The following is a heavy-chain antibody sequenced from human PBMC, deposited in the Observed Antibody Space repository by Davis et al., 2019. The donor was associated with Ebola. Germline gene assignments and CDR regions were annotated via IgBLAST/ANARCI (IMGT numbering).Heavy chain of an antibody. V-gene: IGHV3-30*09. CDR1: AFTFSAFA. Sequence: GESLKISCAASAFTFSAFAMHWVRQAPGKGLEWVAVISYDGNNKHYADSVKGRFAISRDNSKNNLYMQMNSLRVEDTAVYYCARDLAIHQYYYYYAMDVWGQGTTVTVSS. D-gene: IGHD5-18*01. CDR3: ARDLAIHQYYYYYAMDV. CDR2: ISYDGNNK. J-gene: IGHJ6*02.